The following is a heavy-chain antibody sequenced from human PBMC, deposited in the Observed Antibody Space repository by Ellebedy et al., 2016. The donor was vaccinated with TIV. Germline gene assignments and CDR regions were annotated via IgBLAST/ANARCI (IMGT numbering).Heavy chain of an antibody. CDR3: VRFRDYLLYFDY. Sequence: GESLKISCKGSGYSFSDYWIGWVRQMPGQGLEWMGIIYPGDFDTRYSPSFQGQVTISADKSISTAYLQWSSLQASDTAFYYCVRFRDYLLYFDYWGQGTLVTVSS. CDR2: IYPGDFDT. J-gene: IGHJ4*02. CDR1: GYSFSDYW. V-gene: IGHV5-51*01. D-gene: IGHD4-17*01.